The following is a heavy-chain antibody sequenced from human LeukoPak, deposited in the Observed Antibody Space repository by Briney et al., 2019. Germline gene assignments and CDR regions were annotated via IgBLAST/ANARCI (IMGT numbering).Heavy chain of an antibody. CDR2: INHSGST. V-gene: IGHV4-34*01. CDR1: GGSFSGYY. Sequence: SETLSLTCAVYGGSFSGYYWSSIRQPPRKGLDWIGEINHSGSTNYNPSLKSRVTISVDTSKNQFSLKLSSVTAADTAVYYCASYGGYSYGLAYWGQGTLVTVSS. J-gene: IGHJ4*02. CDR3: ASYGGYSYGLAY. D-gene: IGHD5-18*01.